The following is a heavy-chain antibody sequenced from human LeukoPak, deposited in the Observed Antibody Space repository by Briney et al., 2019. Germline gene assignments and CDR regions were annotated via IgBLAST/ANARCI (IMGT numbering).Heavy chain of an antibody. CDR1: GYTFTAYY. J-gene: IGHJ4*02. CDR3: AKDNTMYSSDY. CDR2: INPNSGGT. Sequence: GASVKVSCKASGYTFTAYYVHWVRQAPGQGLEWMGWINPNSGGTNYAQKFQGRVTMTRDTSISTAYMELSRLKSDDTAVYYCAKDNTMYSSDYWGQGTLVTVSS. V-gene: IGHV1-2*02.